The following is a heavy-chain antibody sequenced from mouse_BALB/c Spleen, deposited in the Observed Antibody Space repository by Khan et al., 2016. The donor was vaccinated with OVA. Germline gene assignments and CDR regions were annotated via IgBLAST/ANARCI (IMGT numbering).Heavy chain of an antibody. CDR1: GFTFSGFA. CDR2: ISTGGHYT. D-gene: IGHD2-2*01. CDR3: ARSLVDYHALDY. V-gene: IGHV5-9-3*01. Sequence: EVELVESGGGLVKPRGSLKLSCSASGFTFSGFAMSWVRQTPEKRLECVATISTGGHYTFYPDSVKGRFTISRDNATNTLYLQMSSLRSEDTAMYYCARSLVDYHALDYWGQGTSVTVSS. J-gene: IGHJ4*01.